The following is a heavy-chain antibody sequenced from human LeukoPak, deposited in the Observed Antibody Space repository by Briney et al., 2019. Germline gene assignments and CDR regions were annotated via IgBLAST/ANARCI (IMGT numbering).Heavy chain of an antibody. D-gene: IGHD1-1*01. CDR1: GYTLSEQS. CDR2: FDPEDDET. Sequence: ASVRVSCKVSGYTLSEQSLHWVRQAPGKGLEWMGGFDPEDDETVYAQRFQGRVTMTRDTSTDTAYMELSSLRSDDTAVYYCAQTGLVGDNWYVVAFDVWGQGTMVTVSS. CDR3: AQTGLVGDNWYVVAFDV. V-gene: IGHV1-24*01. J-gene: IGHJ3*01.